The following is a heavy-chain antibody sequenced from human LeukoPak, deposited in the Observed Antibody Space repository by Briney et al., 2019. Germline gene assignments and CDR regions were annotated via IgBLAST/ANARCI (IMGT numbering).Heavy chain of an antibody. D-gene: IGHD5-24*01. Sequence: GWSLRLSCTASGFTFTTYAMNWVRQAPGKGLEWLSGISGSGNGTYYADSVKGRFIISRDNSKNMVFLQMSSLTVEDAATYYCAKRTMSAFDSWGQGTQLIVSS. V-gene: IGHV3-23*01. CDR2: ISGSGNGT. CDR1: GFTFTTYA. J-gene: IGHJ4*02. CDR3: AKRTMSAFDS.